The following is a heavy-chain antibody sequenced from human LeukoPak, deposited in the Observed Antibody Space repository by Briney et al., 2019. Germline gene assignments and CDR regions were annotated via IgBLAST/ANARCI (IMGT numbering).Heavy chain of an antibody. V-gene: IGHV3-66*02. CDR1: GFTVSTNY. J-gene: IGHJ4*02. D-gene: IGHD3-22*01. Sequence: GGSLRLSCAASGFTVSTNYMSWVRQAPGKGLEWVSVIYSGGSTYYADSVEGRFTISRDNSKNMLYLQMSSLRAEDTAVYYCARGSAYSYLGQGTLVNGSS. CDR3: ARGSAYSY. CDR2: IYSGGST.